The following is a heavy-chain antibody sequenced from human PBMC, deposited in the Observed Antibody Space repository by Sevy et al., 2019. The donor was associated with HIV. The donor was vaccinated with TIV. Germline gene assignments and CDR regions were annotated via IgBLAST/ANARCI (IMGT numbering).Heavy chain of an antibody. CDR1: GFTFSSYA. D-gene: IGHD3-3*01. CDR3: AKVRFLEWLPTPLFDY. Sequence: GGSLRLSCAASGFTFSSYAMSWVRQAPGKGLEWVSAISGSGGSTYYADSVKGRFTISRDNSKNTLYLQMNSLRAEDTAVYYCAKVRFLEWLPTPLFDYWVQGTLVTVSS. J-gene: IGHJ4*02. V-gene: IGHV3-23*01. CDR2: ISGSGGST.